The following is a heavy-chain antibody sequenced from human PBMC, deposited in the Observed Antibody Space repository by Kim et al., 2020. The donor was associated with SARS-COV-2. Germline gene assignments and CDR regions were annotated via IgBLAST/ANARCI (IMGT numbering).Heavy chain of an antibody. J-gene: IGHJ5*02. V-gene: IGHV4-34*01. CDR1: GGSFSGYY. Sequence: SETLSLTCAVYGGSFSGYYWSWIRQPPGKGLEWIGEINHSGSTNYNPSLKSRVTISVDTSKNQFSLKLSSVTAADTAVYYCARGPIGYCSSTSCSRHGFDPWGQGTLVTVSS. CDR2: INHSGST. D-gene: IGHD2-2*01. CDR3: ARGPIGYCSSTSCSRHGFDP.